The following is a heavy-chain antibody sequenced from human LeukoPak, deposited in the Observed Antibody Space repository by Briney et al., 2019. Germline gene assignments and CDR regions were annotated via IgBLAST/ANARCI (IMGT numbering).Heavy chain of an antibody. D-gene: IGHD3-16*02. CDR1: GFTFSDYA. CDR3: AKHDSFIPF. J-gene: IGHJ4*02. Sequence: GGSLRLSCVASGFTFSDYAMSWVRQAPGKGLEWVSGISDSGRSSYYTDSVKGRCTISRDNSKNTVSLQINNLRTEDTAVYFCAKHDSFIPFWGQGTLVTVTS. V-gene: IGHV3-23*01. CDR2: ISDSGRSS.